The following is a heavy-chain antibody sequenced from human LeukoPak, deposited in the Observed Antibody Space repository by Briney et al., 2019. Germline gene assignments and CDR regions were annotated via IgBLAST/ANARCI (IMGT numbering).Heavy chain of an antibody. D-gene: IGHD2-15*01. J-gene: IGHJ4*02. CDR1: GFTFSSYS. CDR3: ARDETGWSRDY. V-gene: IGHV3-21*01. CDR2: INESGSHT. Sequence: GGSLRLSCAASGFTFSSYSMSWVRQAPGKGLEWVSSINESGSHTYFVESLKGRFTISRDNAKNSLFLEMNSLRAEDTAVYHCARDETGWSRDYWGQGTLVTVSS.